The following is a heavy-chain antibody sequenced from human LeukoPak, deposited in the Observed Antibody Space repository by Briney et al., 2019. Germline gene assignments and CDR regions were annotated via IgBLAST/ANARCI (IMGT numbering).Heavy chain of an antibody. CDR2: IKEDGSEK. CDR1: GFIFSSYW. CDR3: AKDSTPYYNSGMDV. J-gene: IGHJ6*02. D-gene: IGHD3-10*01. Sequence: GGSLRLSCAASGFIFSSYWMSWVRQAPGKGLEWVANIKEDGSEKYYVDSVKGRFTISRDNAKNSLYLQMNSLRAEDTALYYCAKDSTPYYNSGMDVWGQGTTVTVSS. V-gene: IGHV3-7*03.